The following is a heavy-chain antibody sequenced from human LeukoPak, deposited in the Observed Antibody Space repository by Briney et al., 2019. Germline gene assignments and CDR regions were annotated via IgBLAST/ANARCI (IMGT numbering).Heavy chain of an antibody. CDR1: GFTFSSYA. Sequence: GGSLRLSCAASGFTFSSYAMSWVRQAPGKGLEWVSAISGSGGSTYYADSVKGRFTISRDNSKNTLYLQMNSLRAEDTAEYYCAKDHEQQLVAYYFDYWGQGTLVTVSS. CDR3: AKDHEQQLVAYYFDY. V-gene: IGHV3-23*01. J-gene: IGHJ4*02. D-gene: IGHD6-13*01. CDR2: ISGSGGST.